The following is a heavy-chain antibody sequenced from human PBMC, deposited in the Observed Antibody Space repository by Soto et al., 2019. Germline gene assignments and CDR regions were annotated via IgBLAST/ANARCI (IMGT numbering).Heavy chain of an antibody. D-gene: IGHD3-10*01. J-gene: IGHJ3*02. Sequence: SLRLSCAASGFTLRSYGMHWVRQAPGKGLEWVAIIWHDGSEKYYADSVRGRFTVSRDNSKSKLDPQMNSLRVEDTAIYYCARDKGSAAPIDICGQGTMVTVSS. CDR3: ARDKGSAAPIDI. V-gene: IGHV3-33*01. CDR2: IWHDGSEK. CDR1: GFTLRSYG.